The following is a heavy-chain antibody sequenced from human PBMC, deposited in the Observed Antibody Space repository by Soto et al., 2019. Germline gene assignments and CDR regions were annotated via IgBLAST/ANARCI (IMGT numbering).Heavy chain of an antibody. Sequence: QVQLVQSGAEVKKPGASVKVSCKASGYTFTSYGISWVRQAPGQGLEWMGWISAYNGNTNYAQKLQGRVTMTTTTSTGTAYMELRSRRSDDTAVYYCARDLPPDLGDYYSSGMDVWGKGTTVTVSS. CDR1: GYTFTSYG. J-gene: IGHJ6*04. D-gene: IGHD3-3*01. V-gene: IGHV1-18*01. CDR3: ARDLPPDLGDYYSSGMDV. CDR2: ISAYNGNT.